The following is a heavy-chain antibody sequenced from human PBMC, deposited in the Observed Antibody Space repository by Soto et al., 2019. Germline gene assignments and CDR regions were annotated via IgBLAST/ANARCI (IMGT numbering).Heavy chain of an antibody. CDR2: IIPILGIA. V-gene: IGHV1-69*02. Sequence: ASVKVSCKASGGAFSSYTISWVRQAPGQGLEWMGRIIPILGIANYAQKFQGRVTITADKSTSTAYMELSSLRSEDTAVYYFASAPNDYSYYYYYYYMDVWGKGTTVTVSS. CDR3: ASAPNDYSYYYYYYYMDV. J-gene: IGHJ6*03. D-gene: IGHD4-4*01. CDR1: GGAFSSYT.